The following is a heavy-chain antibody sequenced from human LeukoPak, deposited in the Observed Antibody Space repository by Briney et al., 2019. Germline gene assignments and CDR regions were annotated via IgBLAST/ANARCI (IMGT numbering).Heavy chain of an antibody. CDR1: GGSISTYY. D-gene: IGHD3-10*01. CDR3: ARAGGSGSYYNQNNWFDP. Sequence: SETLSLTCTVSGGSISTYYWSWIRQPPGKGLEWIGYIYDSGSTNYNPSLKSRVTISVDTPKNQFSLRLRSVTAADTAVYYCARAGGSGSYYNQNNWFDPWGQGTLVTVSS. CDR2: IYDSGST. J-gene: IGHJ5*02. V-gene: IGHV4-59*01.